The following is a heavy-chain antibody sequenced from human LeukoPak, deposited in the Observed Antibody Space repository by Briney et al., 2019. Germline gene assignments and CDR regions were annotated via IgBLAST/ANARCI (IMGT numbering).Heavy chain of an antibody. Sequence: GGSLSLSCAASGFTFSSYWMCWVRQDPGKGLAWVSCIKTDGSITAYAGSVKGRFTISRDNAKNTLYLQMNSLRADDTAVYYCARDGDAPMTDFDYWGQGTLVTVSA. CDR2: IKTDGSIT. V-gene: IGHV3-74*01. J-gene: IGHJ4*02. CDR3: ARDGDAPMTDFDY. CDR1: GFTFSSYW. D-gene: IGHD2-21*02.